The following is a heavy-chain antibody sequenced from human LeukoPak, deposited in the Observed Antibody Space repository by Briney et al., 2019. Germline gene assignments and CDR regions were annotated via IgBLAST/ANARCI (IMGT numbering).Heavy chain of an antibody. CDR2: MNPNSGNT. V-gene: IGHV1-8*01. CDR3: ARGPNYDFWSGYAIDY. D-gene: IGHD3-3*01. Sequence: ASVKVSCKASGYTFTSYDINWVRQATGQGLEWMGWMNPNSGNTGYAQKFQGRVTMTRNTSISTAYMELSSLRSEDTAVYYCARGPNYDFWSGYAIDYWGRGTLVTVSS. CDR1: GYTFTSYD. J-gene: IGHJ4*02.